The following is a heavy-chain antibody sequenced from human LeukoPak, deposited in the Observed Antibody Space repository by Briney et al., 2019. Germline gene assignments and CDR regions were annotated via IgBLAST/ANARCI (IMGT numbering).Heavy chain of an antibody. Sequence: GGSLRLSCAASGFTFSSYSMNWVRQAPGKGLEWVSSISSSSSYIYYADSVKGRFTISRDNAKNSLYLQMNSLRAEDTAVYYCARDRHDFWSGYYGEGVPWFDPRGQGTLVTVSS. V-gene: IGHV3-21*01. CDR3: ARDRHDFWSGYYGEGVPWFDP. D-gene: IGHD3-3*01. J-gene: IGHJ5*02. CDR2: ISSSSSYI. CDR1: GFTFSSYS.